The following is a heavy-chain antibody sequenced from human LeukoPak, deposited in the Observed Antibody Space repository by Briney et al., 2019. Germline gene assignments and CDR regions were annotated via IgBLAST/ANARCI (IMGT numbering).Heavy chain of an antibody. CDR2: ISGSGGST. Sequence: GASLRLSCAASGFTFSRYDMSWVRQAPGKGLEWVSAISGSGGSTYYADSVKGRFAISRDNSKNTLYLQMNSLRAEDTAVYYCGACSSWLLGGGYYFDYWGQGTLVTVSS. D-gene: IGHD6-13*01. V-gene: IGHV3-23*01. J-gene: IGHJ4*02. CDR3: GACSSWLLGGGYYFDY. CDR1: GFTFSRYD.